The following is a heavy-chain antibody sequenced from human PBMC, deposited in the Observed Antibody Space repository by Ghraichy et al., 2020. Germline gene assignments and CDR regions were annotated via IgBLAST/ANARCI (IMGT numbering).Heavy chain of an antibody. CDR2: ISGSGGST. V-gene: IGHV3-23*01. CDR3: AKDTTMIASAVDH. CDR1: GFTFTSYA. J-gene: IGHJ4*02. Sequence: GGSLRLSCAASGFTFTSYAMSWVRQPPGKGLEWVSAISGSGGSTYYTDSVKGRFTTSRDNSKNTMYLQMNSLRAEDTAIYYCAKDTTMIASAVDHWGQGTLVTVSS. D-gene: IGHD3-22*01.